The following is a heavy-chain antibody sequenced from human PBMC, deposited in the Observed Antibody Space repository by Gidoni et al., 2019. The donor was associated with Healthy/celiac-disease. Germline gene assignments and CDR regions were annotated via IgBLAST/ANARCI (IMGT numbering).Heavy chain of an antibody. Sequence: EVQLVQSEAEVKKPGESVKISCKGSGYSFTSYGIGWVRQMPGKGLEWMGILYPGDSESRSSPSFQGQVTISADKSLNTAYLQWNSLKASDTAMYYCARVKPAYCGGDCLHWYFDLWGRGTLVTVSX. CDR1: GYSFTSYG. J-gene: IGHJ2*01. CDR2: LYPGDSES. D-gene: IGHD2-21*02. V-gene: IGHV5-51*01. CDR3: ARVKPAYCGGDCLHWYFDL.